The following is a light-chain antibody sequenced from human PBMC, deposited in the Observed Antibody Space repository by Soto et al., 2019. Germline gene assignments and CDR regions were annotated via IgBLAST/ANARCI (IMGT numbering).Light chain of an antibody. CDR2: GAS. CDR3: QQYGGSPWT. CDR1: QSVSSSY. J-gene: IGKJ1*01. V-gene: IGKV3-20*01. Sequence: EIVLTQSPGTLSLSPGERATLSCRASQSVSSSYLAWYQQKPGQAPRLLIYGASSRATGIPDRFSGSGSRTDFTLTISRLGPEDFAVYYCQQYGGSPWTFGQGTKVEIK.